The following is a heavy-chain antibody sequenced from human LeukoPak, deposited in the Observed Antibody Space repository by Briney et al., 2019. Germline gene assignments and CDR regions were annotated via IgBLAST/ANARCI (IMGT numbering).Heavy chain of an antibody. CDR1: GFTVSSNH. CDR3: AGNDAFDI. Sequence: PGGSLRLSCAASGFTVSSNHMSWVRQAPGKGLEWVSVTYSGGTTYYADSVKGRFTISRDNSKNTLNLQMNSLRGDDTAVYYCAGNDAFDIWGQGTMVTVSS. CDR2: TYSGGTT. J-gene: IGHJ3*02. V-gene: IGHV3-66*02.